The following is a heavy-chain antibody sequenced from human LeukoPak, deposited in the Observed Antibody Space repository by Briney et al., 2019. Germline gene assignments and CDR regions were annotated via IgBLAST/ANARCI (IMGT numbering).Heavy chain of an antibody. Sequence: SETLSLTCTVSGGSISSYYWTWIRQPPGKGLEWIGYIHNSGSTNHNPSLKSRVTISVDTSKNQFSLKLSSVTAADTAVYYCARVTASFFDYWGQGTLVTVSS. J-gene: IGHJ4*02. V-gene: IGHV4-59*12. CDR2: IHNSGST. CDR1: GGSISSYY. CDR3: ARVTASFFDY.